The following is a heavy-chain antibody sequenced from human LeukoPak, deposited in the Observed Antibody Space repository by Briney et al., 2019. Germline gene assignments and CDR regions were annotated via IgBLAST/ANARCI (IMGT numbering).Heavy chain of an antibody. J-gene: IGHJ6*02. CDR3: ARDTVYSSDYYYGMDV. CDR2: ISVYNGNT. CDR1: GYTFSSYG. Sequence: ASVKVSCKASGYTFSSYGISWVRQAPGQGLEWMGWISVYNGNTNYAQRLQGRLTMTTDTSTSTAHMELKSLRSDDTAVYYCARDTVYSSDYYYGMDVWGQGTTVTVSS. V-gene: IGHV1-18*01. D-gene: IGHD6-25*01.